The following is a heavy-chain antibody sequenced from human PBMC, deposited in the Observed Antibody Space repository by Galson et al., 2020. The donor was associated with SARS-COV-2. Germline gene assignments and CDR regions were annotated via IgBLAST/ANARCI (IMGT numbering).Heavy chain of an antibody. V-gene: IGHV3-30-3*01. Sequence: GGSLRLSCAASGFTFSSYAMHWVRQAPGKGLEWVAVISYDGSNKYYADSVKGRFTISRDNSKNTLYLQMNSLRAEDTAVYYCASHKYSYGSSDWGQGTLVTVSS. CDR2: ISYDGSNK. CDR1: GFTFSSYA. J-gene: IGHJ4*02. D-gene: IGHD5-18*01. CDR3: ASHKYSYGSSD.